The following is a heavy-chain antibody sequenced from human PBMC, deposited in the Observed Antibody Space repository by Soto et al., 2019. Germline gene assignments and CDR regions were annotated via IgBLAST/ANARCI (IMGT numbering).Heavy chain of an antibody. V-gene: IGHV1-8*01. Sequence: QVQLVQSGAEVKKPGASVKVSCKASGYTFTSYGINWVRQATGHGLEWMGWMNPKSGNTGYAQKFQGRVTMTRNTSIRTDYRELGSVRAEATAVYFWARDGYGYSYPYYYYGMDGWVQGTTVTVS. J-gene: IGHJ6*02. CDR1: GYTFTSYG. D-gene: IGHD5-18*01. CDR3: ARDGYGYSYPYYYYGMDG. CDR2: MNPKSGNT.